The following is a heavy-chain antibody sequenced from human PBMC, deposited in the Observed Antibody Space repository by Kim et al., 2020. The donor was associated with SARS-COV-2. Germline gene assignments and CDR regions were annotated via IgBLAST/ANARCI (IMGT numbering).Heavy chain of an antibody. J-gene: IGHJ4*02. Sequence: SETLSLTCTVSGGSISSGGYYWSWIRQHPGKGLEWIGCIYYSGSTYYNPSLKSRVTISVDTSKNQFSLKLSSVTAADTAVYYCAREITRGRFDYCGQRNLVTVSS. D-gene: IGHD3-16*01. CDR2: IYYSGST. V-gene: IGHV4-31*03. CDR1: GGSISSGGYY. CDR3: AREITRGRFDY.